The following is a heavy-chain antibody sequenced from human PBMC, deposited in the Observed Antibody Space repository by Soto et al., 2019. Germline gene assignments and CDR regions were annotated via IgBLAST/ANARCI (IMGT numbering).Heavy chain of an antibody. CDR2: ISYDGSNK. J-gene: IGHJ4*02. CDR3: ARVFYRSIFDY. Sequence: GGSLRLSCAASGFTFSSYAMHWVRQAPGEGLEWVAVISYDGSNKYYADSVKGRFTISRDNSKNTLYLQMNSLRAEDTAVYYCARVFYRSIFDYWGQGTLVTVSS. V-gene: IGHV3-30-3*01. CDR1: GFTFSSYA. D-gene: IGHD3-9*01.